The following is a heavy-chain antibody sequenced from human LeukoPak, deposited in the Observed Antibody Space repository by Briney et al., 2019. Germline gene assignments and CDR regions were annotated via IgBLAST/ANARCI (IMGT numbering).Heavy chain of an antibody. D-gene: IGHD1-26*01. V-gene: IGHV3-72*01. J-gene: IGHJ4*02. CDR1: GFTFSSYS. CDR3: TRVVLVGTTYSYFDY. Sequence: PGGSLRLSCAASGFTFSSYSMIWVRQAPGKGLEWVGRTRKKTNSYTTEYAASVKGRFTISRDDSKNSLYLQMNSLKAEDTAVYYCTRVVLVGTTYSYFDYWGQGTLVTVSS. CDR2: TRKKTNSYTT.